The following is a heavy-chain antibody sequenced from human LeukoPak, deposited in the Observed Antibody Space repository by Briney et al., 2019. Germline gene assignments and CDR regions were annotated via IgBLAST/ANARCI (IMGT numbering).Heavy chain of an antibody. CDR2: ISTSGST. Sequence: PSETLSLXCTVSGGSISSYYWSWIRQPAGKGLEWIGRISTSGSTNYNPSLKSRVTMSVDTSKNQFSLKLISVTAADTAVYYCARDPTYYYYMDVWGKGTTVTVSS. J-gene: IGHJ6*03. CDR1: GGSISSYY. CDR3: ARDPTYYYYMDV. V-gene: IGHV4-4*07.